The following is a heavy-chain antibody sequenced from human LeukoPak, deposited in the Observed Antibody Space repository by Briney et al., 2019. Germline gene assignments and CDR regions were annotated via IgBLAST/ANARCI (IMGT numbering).Heavy chain of an antibody. D-gene: IGHD6-13*01. CDR1: GGSISSSSYY. Sequence: SETLSLTCTVSGGSISSSSYYWSWIRQPPGKGLEWIGYIYYSGSTNYNPSLKSRVTISVDTSKNQFSLKLSSVTAADTAVYYCARYLLAAAGINDAFDIWGQGTMVTVSS. CDR3: ARYLLAAAGINDAFDI. J-gene: IGHJ3*02. V-gene: IGHV4-61*01. CDR2: IYYSGST.